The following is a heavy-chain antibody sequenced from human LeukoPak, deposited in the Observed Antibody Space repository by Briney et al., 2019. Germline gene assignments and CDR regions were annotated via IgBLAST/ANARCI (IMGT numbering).Heavy chain of an antibody. D-gene: IGHD2-21*01. V-gene: IGHV4-30-4*01. CDR2: IYYSGST. J-gene: IGHJ3*02. CDR3: ALVVTPMRAFDI. Sequence: SETLSLTCTVSGGSISNGDYYWSWIRQPPGKGLEWIGYIYYSGSTYYNPSLKSRVTISVDTSKNQFSLKLSSVTAADTAVYYCALVVTPMRAFDIWGQGTMVTVSS. CDR1: GGSISNGDYY.